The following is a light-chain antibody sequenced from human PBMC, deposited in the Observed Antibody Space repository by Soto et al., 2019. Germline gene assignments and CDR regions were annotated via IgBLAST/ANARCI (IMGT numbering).Light chain of an antibody. V-gene: IGLV2-14*01. J-gene: IGLJ1*01. Sequence: QSALTQPASVSGSPGQSITISCTGTSSDVGGYNYVCWYQQHPGKAPKLMIYEVSNRPSGVSNRFSGSKSGNTASLTISGLQAEDEADYYCSSYTSSSTLGVFGTGTKVTVL. CDR1: SSDVGGYNY. CDR2: EVS. CDR3: SSYTSSSTLGV.